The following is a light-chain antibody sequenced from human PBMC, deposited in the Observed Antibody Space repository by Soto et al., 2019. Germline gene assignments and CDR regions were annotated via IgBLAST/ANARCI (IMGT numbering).Light chain of an antibody. V-gene: IGLV2-11*01. CDR1: SSDVGGYNY. J-gene: IGLJ1*01. Sequence: QSALTQPPSASGSPGQSVAISCTGTSSDVGGYNYVSWYQQHPGKAPKLMIYDVSKRPSGVPDRFSGSKSGNTASLTISGLQAEDEADYYCCSYAGGYTHYVFATGTKLTVL. CDR3: CSYAGGYTHYV. CDR2: DVS.